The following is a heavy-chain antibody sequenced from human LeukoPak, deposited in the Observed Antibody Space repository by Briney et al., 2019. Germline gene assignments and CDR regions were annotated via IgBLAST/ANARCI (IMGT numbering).Heavy chain of an antibody. CDR2: IYSGGST. CDR3: ARGYSYGYDYYYYYMDV. J-gene: IGHJ6*03. Sequence: GGSLRLSCAASGFTVSSNYMSWVRQAPGKGLEWVSVIYSGGSTYYADSVKGRFTISRDNSKNTLYLQMNSLRAEDTAVYYCARGYSYGYDYYYYYMDVWGKGTTVTISS. CDR1: GFTVSSNY. D-gene: IGHD5-18*01. V-gene: IGHV3-53*01.